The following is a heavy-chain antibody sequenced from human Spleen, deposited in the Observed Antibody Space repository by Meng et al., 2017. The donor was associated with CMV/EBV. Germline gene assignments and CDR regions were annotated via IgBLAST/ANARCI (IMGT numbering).Heavy chain of an antibody. CDR1: GGSISSGDYY. J-gene: IGHJ4*02. Sequence: QVTPQTSGPGLVKPSQPLSLTCTVSGGSISSGDYYWSWIRQPPGKGLEWIGYIYYSGSTYYNPSLKSRVTISVDTSKNQFSLKLSSVTAADTAVYYCARAAIADTFDYWGQGTLFTVSS. V-gene: IGHV4-30-4*08. D-gene: IGHD6-13*01. CDR3: ARAAIADTFDY. CDR2: IYYSGST.